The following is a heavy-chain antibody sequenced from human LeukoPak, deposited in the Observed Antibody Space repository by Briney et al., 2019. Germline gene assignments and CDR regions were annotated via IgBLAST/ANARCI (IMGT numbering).Heavy chain of an antibody. CDR1: GYSFTSYW. J-gene: IGHJ5*02. CDR2: IYPGDSRT. CDR3: ACREFYSPWPGP. V-gene: IGHV5-51*01. Sequence: GESLKISCKGSGYSFTSYWIGWVRQTPGKGLEWMGVIYPGDSRTRYNPSFEGQVTISADKSINTAYQQWSSLKASDTAMYYCACREFYSPWPGPWGQGTLVTVSS. D-gene: IGHD5-18*01.